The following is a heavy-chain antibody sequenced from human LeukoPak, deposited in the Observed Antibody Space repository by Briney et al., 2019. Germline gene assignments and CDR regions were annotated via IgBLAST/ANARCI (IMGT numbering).Heavy chain of an antibody. CDR3: ARVRQGSSWYDGKEPFEY. Sequence: GGSLRLSCVDSAFTFRNSWMSWVRQVPWKGLEWVANIDQNGREKNYVDSVKGRFTISRDNGKNSLYLEMNSLRAEDTAVYYCARVRQGSSWYDGKEPFEYWGQGTLVTVSS. J-gene: IGHJ4*02. V-gene: IGHV3-7*01. D-gene: IGHD6-13*01. CDR1: AFTFRNSW. CDR2: IDQNGREK.